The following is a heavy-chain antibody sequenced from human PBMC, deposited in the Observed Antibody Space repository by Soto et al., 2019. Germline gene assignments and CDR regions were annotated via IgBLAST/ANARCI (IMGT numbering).Heavy chain of an antibody. CDR1: GFHFSTYW. Sequence: GLTLRLYFADYGFHFSTYWMTWVGKSPGKGLEWVGNLNEDGREKNYVDSVKGRFTISRDNAQNSLYLQRNSLRAEDTAVKYYTKGGHIDYCGQGTLVTVS. J-gene: IGHJ4*02. V-gene: IGHV3-7*03. D-gene: IGHD3-16*01. CDR2: LNEDGREK. CDR3: TKGGHIDY.